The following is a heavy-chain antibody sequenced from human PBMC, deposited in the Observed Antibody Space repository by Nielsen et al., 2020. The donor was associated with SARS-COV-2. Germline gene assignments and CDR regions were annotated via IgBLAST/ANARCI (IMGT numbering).Heavy chain of an antibody. V-gene: IGHV7-4-1*02. J-gene: IGHJ6*02. CDR1: GYTFTSYA. Sequence: ASVKVSCKASGYTFTSYAMNWVRQAPGQGLEWMGWINTNTGNPTYAQGFTGRFVFSLDTSVSTAYLQISSLKADDTAVYYCAREGQPDYYYGMDVWGQGTTVTVSS. CDR2: INTNTGNP. CDR3: AREGQPDYYYGMDV. D-gene: IGHD2-2*01.